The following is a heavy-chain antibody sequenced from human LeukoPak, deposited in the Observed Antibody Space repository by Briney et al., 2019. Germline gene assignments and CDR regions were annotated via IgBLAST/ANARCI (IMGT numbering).Heavy chain of an antibody. V-gene: IGHV3-66*01. CDR1: GFTVSSNY. CDR2: IYSGGST. J-gene: IGHJ4*02. CDR3: ARDGVRRYYFDY. D-gene: IGHD2-2*01. Sequence: TGGSLRLSCAASGFTVSSNYMSWVRQAPGKGLEWVSVIYSGGSTYYADSVKGRFTISRDNSKNTLYLQMNSLRAEDTAVYYCARDGVRRYYFDYWGQGTLVTVSS.